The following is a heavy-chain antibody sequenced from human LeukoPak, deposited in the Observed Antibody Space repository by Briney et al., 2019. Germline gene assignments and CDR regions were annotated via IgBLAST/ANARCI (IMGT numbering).Heavy chain of an antibody. CDR2: MKPDGSEK. J-gene: IGHJ4*02. CDR1: GFTVSNCW. V-gene: IGHV3-7*01. D-gene: IGHD3-16*01. CDR3: ARSFDYVWGRD. Sequence: PGGSLRLSCAASGFTVSNCWMSWVRQAPGKGLEWVANMKPDGSEKNYVDSVKGRFTISRDNAKNSLYLQINSLRAEDTAVYYCARSFDYVWGRDWGQGTLVTVSS.